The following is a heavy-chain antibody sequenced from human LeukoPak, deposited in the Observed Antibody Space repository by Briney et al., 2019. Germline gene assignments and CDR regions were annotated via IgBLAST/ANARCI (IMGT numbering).Heavy chain of an antibody. Sequence: GGSLRLSCAASGFTFSSYWMSWVRQAPGKGLEWVANIKQDGSERYYVDSVKGRFTISRDNAKNSLYLQMDSLRAEDTAVYYCARYQTYYYDSSGSYYFDYWGQGTLVTVSS. J-gene: IGHJ4*02. V-gene: IGHV3-7*01. CDR2: IKQDGSER. CDR1: GFTFSSYW. D-gene: IGHD3-22*01. CDR3: ARYQTYYYDSSGSYYFDY.